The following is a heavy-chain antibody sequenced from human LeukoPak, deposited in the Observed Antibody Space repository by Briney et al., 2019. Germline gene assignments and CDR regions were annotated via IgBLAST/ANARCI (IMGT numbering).Heavy chain of an antibody. CDR2: FEPEDGET. Sequence: ASVKVSCKVSGYTLSQLSMHRWRQAPGKGLEWLGGFEPEDGETIYAQKFQGRVTMTEDTSTDTAYMEMRSLRSEGTAVYYCATESNGYNYYWGQGTLVSVSS. CDR3: ATESNGYNYY. V-gene: IGHV1-24*01. CDR1: GYTLSQLS. J-gene: IGHJ4*02. D-gene: IGHD3-22*01.